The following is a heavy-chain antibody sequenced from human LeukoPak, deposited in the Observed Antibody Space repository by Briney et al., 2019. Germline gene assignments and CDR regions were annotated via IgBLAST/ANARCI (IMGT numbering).Heavy chain of an antibody. CDR2: ISSSSSYI. CDR1: GFTFSSYS. V-gene: IGHV3-21*01. D-gene: IGHD3-10*01. Sequence: GGSLRLSCAASGFTFSSYSMNWVRQAPGKGLEWVSSISSSSSYIYYADSVKGRFTISRDNAKNSLYLQMNSLRAEDTAVYYCARDRIRGQYYFDYWGKGTLVTVSS. CDR3: ARDRIRGQYYFDY. J-gene: IGHJ4*02.